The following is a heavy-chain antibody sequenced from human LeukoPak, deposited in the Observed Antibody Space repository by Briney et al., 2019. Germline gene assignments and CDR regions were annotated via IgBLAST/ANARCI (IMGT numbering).Heavy chain of an antibody. J-gene: IGHJ4*02. Sequence: GGPLRLSCSASGFTFSAYAMHWVRQAPGKGLEYVSPITTNGGSTYYADAVKGRFTISRDNSKNTLYLQVSSLRAEDTAVYYCVKRSGSSSGWIDYWGQGTLVTVSS. D-gene: IGHD6-25*01. CDR3: VKRSGSSSGWIDY. CDR1: GFTFSAYA. CDR2: ITTNGGST. V-gene: IGHV3-64D*09.